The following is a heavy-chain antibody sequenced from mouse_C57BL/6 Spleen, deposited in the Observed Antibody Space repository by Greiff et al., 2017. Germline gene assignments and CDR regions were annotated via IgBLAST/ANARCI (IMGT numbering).Heavy chain of an antibody. CDR2: ISDGGSYT. Sequence: EVKLVESGGGLVKPGGSLKLSCAASGFTFSSYAMSWVRQTPEKRLEWVATISDGGSYTYYPDNVKGRFTISRDNAKNNLYLQMSHLKSEDTAMYYCARGGHYDYAWFAYWGQGTLVTVSA. V-gene: IGHV5-4*03. CDR3: ARGGHYDYAWFAY. D-gene: IGHD2-4*01. J-gene: IGHJ3*01. CDR1: GFTFSSYA.